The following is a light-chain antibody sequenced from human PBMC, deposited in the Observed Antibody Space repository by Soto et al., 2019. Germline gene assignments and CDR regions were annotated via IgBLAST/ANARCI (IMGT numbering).Light chain of an antibody. CDR1: QSVTSRY. V-gene: IGKV3-20*01. J-gene: IGKJ5*01. Sequence: EGVLTQSPGTLALSPGERATLSCRASQSVTSRYLAWYQQKPGQAPRLVIYGASSRATGIPDRFSGSGSGTDFTLTITRLEPEDFAVYFCQHYGLSPTFGQGTRLEIK. CDR2: GAS. CDR3: QHYGLSPT.